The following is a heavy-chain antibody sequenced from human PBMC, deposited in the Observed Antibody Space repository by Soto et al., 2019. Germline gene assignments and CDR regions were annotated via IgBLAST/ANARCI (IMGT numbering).Heavy chain of an antibody. CDR2: ISAYSVDT. CDR1: GYRFDTYG. CDR3: ARGHGEIIGAMDV. Sequence: QAQLVQSGPEVKKPGASVKVSCTASGYRFDTYGISWVRQAPGQGLEWMGRISAYSVDTNYAQKFEDRLTMTIDTSTNTAYMELKSLRSDDTALYFCARGHGEIIGAMDVWGQGTSVTVSS. J-gene: IGHJ6*02. V-gene: IGHV1-18*01. D-gene: IGHD3-3*01.